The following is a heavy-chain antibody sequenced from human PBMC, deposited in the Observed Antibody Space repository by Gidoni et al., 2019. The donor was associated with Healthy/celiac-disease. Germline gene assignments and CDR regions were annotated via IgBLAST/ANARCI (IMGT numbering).Heavy chain of an antibody. CDR3: AKDLGYSSPLYGMNV. V-gene: IGHV3-23*01. CDR2: ISGSGGST. D-gene: IGHD6-19*01. J-gene: IGHJ6*02. CDR1: GFTFSSYA. Sequence: EVQLLESGGGLVQPGGSLRLACAASGFTFSSYAMSWVRTAPGKGLEWVSAISGSGGSTYYADSVKGRFTISRDNSKNTLYLQMNSLRAEDTAVYYCAKDLGYSSPLYGMNVWGQGTTVTVSS.